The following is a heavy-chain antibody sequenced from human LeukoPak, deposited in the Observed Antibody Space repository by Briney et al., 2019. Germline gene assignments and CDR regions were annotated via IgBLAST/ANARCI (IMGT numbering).Heavy chain of an antibody. J-gene: IGHJ4*02. D-gene: IGHD6-19*01. CDR3: ARDLGSYSSGWYMGFDY. CDR1: GFTFSSYA. Sequence: GGSLRLSCAASGFTFSSYAMHWVRQAPGKGLEWVAVISYDGSNKYYADSVKGRFTISRDNSKNTLYLQMNSLRAEDTAVYYRARDLGSYSSGWYMGFDYWGQGTLVTVSS. CDR2: ISYDGSNK. V-gene: IGHV3-30*04.